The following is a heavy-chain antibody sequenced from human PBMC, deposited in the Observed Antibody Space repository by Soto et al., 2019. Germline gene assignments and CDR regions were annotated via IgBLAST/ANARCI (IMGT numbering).Heavy chain of an antibody. CDR2: IYFNGKT. CDR3: ARQGSY. J-gene: IGHJ4*02. CDR1: GVSISDTSYY. Sequence: QLQLQDSGPGLVKPSETLSLTCNVSGVSISDTSYYWGWIRQPPGKGLEWIGTIYFNGKTFYNPSLKSRLTISVDTSKNQISLRLTSVTAADTAVYYCARQGSYWGQGTLVAVSS. V-gene: IGHV4-39*01.